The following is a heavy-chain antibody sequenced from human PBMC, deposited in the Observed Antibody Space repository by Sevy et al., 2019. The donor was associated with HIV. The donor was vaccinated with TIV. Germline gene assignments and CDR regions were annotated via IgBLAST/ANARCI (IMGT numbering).Heavy chain of an antibody. V-gene: IGHV1-2*02. CDR3: LSDMPFGSVTYYYFDL. J-gene: IGHJ4*02. Sequence: ASVKVSCQASGFNLTDFYIHWVRQAPRQGLEWMGGMNPKNGGTNMARKFRGRVAMTRDTSIHTAYLEVQSLTPNDTAVYYCLSDMPFGSVTYYYFDLWGQGALVTVSS. CDR1: GFNLTDFY. D-gene: IGHD3-10*01. CDR2: MNPKNGGT.